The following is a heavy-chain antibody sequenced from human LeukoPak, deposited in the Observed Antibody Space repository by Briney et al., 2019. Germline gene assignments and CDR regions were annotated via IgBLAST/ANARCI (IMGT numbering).Heavy chain of an antibody. CDR3: AKRGVVIRVILVGFHKESYYFDS. J-gene: IGHJ4*02. CDR1: GITLSNYG. V-gene: IGHV3-23*01. D-gene: IGHD3-22*01. CDR2: ISDSGGRT. Sequence: GGSLRLSCAVSGITLSNYGMSWVRQAPGKGLEWVAGISDSGGRTNYAASLKGRFTLSRDNPRNTLYLQMNSLRAEDTAVSFCAKRGVVIRVILVGFHKESYYFDSWRQGALVTVSS.